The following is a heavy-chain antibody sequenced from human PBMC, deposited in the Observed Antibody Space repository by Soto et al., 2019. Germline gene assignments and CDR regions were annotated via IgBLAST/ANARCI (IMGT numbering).Heavy chain of an antibody. Sequence: QAQLVESGGGVVQPGTSLRLSCAASGFTISTHGMHWVRQAPGKGLEWLANIWYDGSNKFYAESVKGRFSISKDNSKNSLYLQMSSLRAEDTAVCYCAAATTWNFHFPYLGQGTQVTVSS. CDR2: IWYDGSNK. CDR1: GFTISTHG. CDR3: AAATTWNFHFPY. J-gene: IGHJ4*02. V-gene: IGHV3-33*03. D-gene: IGHD1-7*01.